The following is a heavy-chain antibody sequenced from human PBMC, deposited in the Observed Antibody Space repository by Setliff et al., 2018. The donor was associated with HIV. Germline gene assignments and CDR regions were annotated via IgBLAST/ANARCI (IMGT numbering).Heavy chain of an antibody. D-gene: IGHD3-3*01. CDR3: ARGEKRFLEWLPLDYYYYYYMDV. Sequence: SVKVSCKASGGTFSGYAISWVRQAPGQGPELMGGIIPIFGTANYAQKFQGRVTITADESTSTAYMELSSLRSEDTAVYYCARGEKRFLEWLPLDYYYYYYMDVWGKGITVTVSS. CDR2: IIPIFGTA. J-gene: IGHJ6*03. V-gene: IGHV1-69*13. CDR1: GGTFSGYA.